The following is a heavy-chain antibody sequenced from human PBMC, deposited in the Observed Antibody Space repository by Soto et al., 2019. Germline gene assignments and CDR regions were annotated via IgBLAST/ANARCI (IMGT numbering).Heavy chain of an antibody. CDR2: IYPGDSDT. CDR3: AVGPMNYYYGMDV. V-gene: IGHV5-51*01. Sequence: LGESLKISCKCSGYSFTSYWIGLVRQMPGKGLEWMGIIYPGDSDTRYSPSFQGQVTISADKSISTAYLQWSSLKASDTAMYYCAVGPMNYYYGMDVWGQGTTVTVSS. J-gene: IGHJ6*02. CDR1: GYSFTSYW.